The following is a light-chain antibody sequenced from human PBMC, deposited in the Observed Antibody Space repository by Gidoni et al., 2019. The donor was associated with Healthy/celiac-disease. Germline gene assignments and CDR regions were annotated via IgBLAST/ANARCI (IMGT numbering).Light chain of an antibody. CDR3: QQYGSSPGT. Sequence: EIVLTQSPGTLSLSPGERATLSCRASQSVSRSYLAWYQQTPGQAPRLLIYGASSRATGIPDRFSGSGSGTDFTLTISRLEPEDFAVYYCQQYGSSPGTFXQXTKVEIK. CDR2: GAS. J-gene: IGKJ1*01. CDR1: QSVSRSY. V-gene: IGKV3-20*01.